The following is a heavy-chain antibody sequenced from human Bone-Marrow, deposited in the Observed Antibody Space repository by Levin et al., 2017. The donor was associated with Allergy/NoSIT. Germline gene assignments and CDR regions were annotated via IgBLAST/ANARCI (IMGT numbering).Heavy chain of an antibody. Sequence: GGSLRLSCAASGFSFSNYYMAWVRQGPGKGLEWVSSIGTRGGVLHYADSVKGRFTISRDDSKNTLYLQMNSLRAEDTAVYYCAPYVQSATFDYWGQGTLVTVSS. CDR3: APYVQSATFDY. V-gene: IGHV3-23*01. CDR1: GFSFSNYY. D-gene: IGHD3-10*02. J-gene: IGHJ4*02. CDR2: IGTRGGVL.